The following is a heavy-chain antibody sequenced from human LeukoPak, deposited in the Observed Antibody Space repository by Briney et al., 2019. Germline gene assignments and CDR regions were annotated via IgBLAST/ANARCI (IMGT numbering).Heavy chain of an antibody. CDR2: IYYSGST. D-gene: IGHD6-19*01. Sequence: SETLSLTCTVSGGSIRNYYWGWLRQPPGKGLEWIGYIYYSGSTNYNPSLKSRVTISVDTYQHQFSLKLSSVTAADTAVCYCASGEAVQPYYFDYWGQGTLVTVSS. J-gene: IGHJ4*02. CDR1: GGSIRNYY. V-gene: IGHV4-59*01. CDR3: ASGEAVQPYYFDY.